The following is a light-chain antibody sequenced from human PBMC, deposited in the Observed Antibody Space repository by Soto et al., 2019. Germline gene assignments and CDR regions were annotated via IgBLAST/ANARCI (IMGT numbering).Light chain of an antibody. V-gene: IGKV3-15*01. CDR3: QQYGSSPS. CDR1: QSVSSN. J-gene: IGKJ3*01. CDR2: GAS. Sequence: EIVMTQSPATLSVSPGERVTLSCRASQSVSSNFAWYQQKPGQGPRLLIYGASTRATGIPARFSGSGSGTEFTLTISSLQSEDFALYYCQQYGSSPSFGPGTKVDIK.